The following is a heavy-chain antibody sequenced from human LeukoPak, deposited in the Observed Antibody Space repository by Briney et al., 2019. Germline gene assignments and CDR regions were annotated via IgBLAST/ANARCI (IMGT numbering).Heavy chain of an antibody. J-gene: IGHJ4*02. CDR2: ISSNGGST. V-gene: IGHV3-64*01. Sequence: GGSLRLSCAASGFTFSSYAMHWVRQAPGKGLEYVSAISSNGGSTYYANSVKGRFTISRDNSKNTLCLQMGSLRAEDMAVYYCARATFNYYDSSGYYNYWGQGTLVTVSS. CDR3: ARATFNYYDSSGYYNY. CDR1: GFTFSSYA. D-gene: IGHD3-22*01.